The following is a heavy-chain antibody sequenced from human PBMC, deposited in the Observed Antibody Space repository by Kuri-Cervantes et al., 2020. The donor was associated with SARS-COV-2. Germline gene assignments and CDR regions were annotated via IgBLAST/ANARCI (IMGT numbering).Heavy chain of an antibody. V-gene: IGHV3-30*02. CDR1: GFTFSSYA. CDR3: AKDSLGAAAGPVNWFDP. Sequence: GESLKISCAASGFTFSSYAMSWVRQAPGKGLEWVAFIRYDGSNKYYADSVKGRFTISRDNSKNTLYLQMNSLRAEDTAVYYCAKDSLGAAAGPVNWFDPWGQGTLVTGSS. CDR2: IRYDGSNK. D-gene: IGHD6-13*01. J-gene: IGHJ5*02.